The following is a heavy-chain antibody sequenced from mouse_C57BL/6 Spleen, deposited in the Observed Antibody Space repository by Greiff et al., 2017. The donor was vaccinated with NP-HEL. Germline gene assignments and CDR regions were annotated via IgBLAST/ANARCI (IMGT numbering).Heavy chain of an antibody. CDR3: AGWFQASYAMDY. D-gene: IGHD2-2*01. J-gene: IGHJ4*01. CDR2: IYPGSGST. CDR1: GYTFTSYW. Sequence: QVQLQQPGAELVKPGASVKMSCKASGYTFTSYWITWVKQRPGQGLEWIGDIYPGSGSTNYTEKFKSKATLTVDTSSSTAYMQLSSLTSEDSAVYYCAGWFQASYAMDYWGQGTSVTVSS. V-gene: IGHV1-55*01.